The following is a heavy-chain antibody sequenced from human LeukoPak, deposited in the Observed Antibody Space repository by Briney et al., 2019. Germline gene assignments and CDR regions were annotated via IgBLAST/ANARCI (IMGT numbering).Heavy chain of an antibody. D-gene: IGHD3-3*01. V-gene: IGHV1-2*02. CDR1: GNTFSVYH. J-gene: IGHJ4*02. CDR3: ARDPYDGNYFCDC. CDR2: FNGNGGGS. Sequence: GASVTVSCKTSGNTFSVYHVHWVRQAPAQGLEWMGWFNGNGGGSKYAHKFQGRVTISRDTSTGTDYMELTSLISDDTAVYYCARDPYDGNYFCDCWGQGTLVTVSS.